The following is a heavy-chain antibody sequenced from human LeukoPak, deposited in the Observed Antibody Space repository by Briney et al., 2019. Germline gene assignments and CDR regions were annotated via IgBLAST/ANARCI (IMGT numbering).Heavy chain of an antibody. V-gene: IGHV4-59*01. J-gene: IGHJ5*02. CDR2: IYYSGST. CDR1: GGSISSYY. D-gene: IGHD6-19*01. CDR3: AREVAVAGINWFDP. Sequence: SETLSLTCTVSGGSISSYYWSWIRQPPGKGLEWIGYIYYSGSTNYNPSLKSRVTISVDTSKNQFSLKLSSVTAADTAVYYCAREVAVAGINWFDPWGQGTLVTVSS.